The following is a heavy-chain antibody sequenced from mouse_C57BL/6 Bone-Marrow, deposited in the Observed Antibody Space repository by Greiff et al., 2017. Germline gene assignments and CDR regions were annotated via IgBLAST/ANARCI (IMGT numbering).Heavy chain of an antibody. CDR3: AIN. V-gene: IGHV5-6*01. J-gene: IGHJ2*01. CDR1: GFTFRSYG. Sequence: EVQLVESGGDLVKPGGSLKLSCAASGFTFRSYGMSWVRQTPDKRLEWVATISSGGSYTYYPDSVKGRFTISRDNAKNTLYLQMSSLKSEDTAMYYCAINWGQGTTLTVSS. CDR2: ISSGGSYT.